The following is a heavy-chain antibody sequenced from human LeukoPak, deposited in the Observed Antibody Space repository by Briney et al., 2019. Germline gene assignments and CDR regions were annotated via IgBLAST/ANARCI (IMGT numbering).Heavy chain of an antibody. Sequence: KPSETLSLTCTVSGGSISSSSYYWGWIRQPPGKGLEWIGSIYYSGSTYYNPSLKSRVTISVDTSKTQFSLKLSSVTAADTAVYYCARSYYDFWSGYHYAFDIWGQGTMVTVSS. CDR1: GGSISSSSYY. D-gene: IGHD3-3*01. V-gene: IGHV4-39*01. CDR3: ARSYYDFWSGYHYAFDI. CDR2: IYYSGST. J-gene: IGHJ3*02.